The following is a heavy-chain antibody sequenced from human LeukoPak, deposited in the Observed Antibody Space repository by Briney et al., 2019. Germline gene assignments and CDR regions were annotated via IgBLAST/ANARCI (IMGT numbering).Heavy chain of an antibody. CDR2: MNPNNGNT. CDR3: ARGLKIAAASDFDY. CDR1: GGTFTSYA. D-gene: IGHD6-13*01. J-gene: IGHJ4*02. Sequence: GASVKVSCKASGGTFTSYAINWVRQATGQGLEWMGWMNPNNGNTGYAQKFQGRVTMTRNTSISTAYMELSSLRSEDTAVYYCARGLKIAAASDFDYWGQGTLVTVSS. V-gene: IGHV1-8*02.